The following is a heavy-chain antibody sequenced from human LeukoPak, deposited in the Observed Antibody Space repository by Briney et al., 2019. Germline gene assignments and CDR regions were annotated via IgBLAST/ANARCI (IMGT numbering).Heavy chain of an antibody. J-gene: IGHJ4*02. Sequence: GGSLRLSCAASGFTVSSNYMSWVRQAPGKGLEWVSVIYSGGGTYYADSVKGRFTISRDNSKNTLYLQMNTLRAEDTAVYYCARTHDSSGSRLDYWGQGTLVTVSS. CDR3: ARTHDSSGSRLDY. CDR2: IYSGGGT. D-gene: IGHD3-22*01. V-gene: IGHV3-53*01. CDR1: GFTVSSNY.